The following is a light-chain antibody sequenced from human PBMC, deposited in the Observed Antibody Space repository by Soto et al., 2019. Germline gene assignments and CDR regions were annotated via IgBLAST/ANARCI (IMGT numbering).Light chain of an antibody. V-gene: IGKV3-20*01. Sequence: EIVLTQSPGTLALSQGERATLSCRASQSVSTNNLAWYQRKPGQAPRLLIYGASSRSTDIPARFSGSGSGTDFTLTITRLEPEDFAVDYCQQYGSSPPTFGQGTKVEIK. J-gene: IGKJ1*01. CDR2: GAS. CDR3: QQYGSSPPT. CDR1: QSVSTNN.